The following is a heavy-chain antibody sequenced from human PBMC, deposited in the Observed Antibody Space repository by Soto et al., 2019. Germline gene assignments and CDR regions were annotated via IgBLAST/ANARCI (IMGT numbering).Heavy chain of an antibody. J-gene: IGHJ5*02. Sequence: LRLSCVASGFTFSSYVMHWVRQAPGRGLEWLAFISYDGRKENYADSEKGRFTISRDNSKNTLYLQMDSLRPEDTAVYYCAKSIAVAAGWFDPWGQGALVTVSS. CDR3: AKSIAVAAGWFDP. V-gene: IGHV3-30*18. CDR2: ISYDGRKE. CDR1: GFTFSSYV. D-gene: IGHD6-19*01.